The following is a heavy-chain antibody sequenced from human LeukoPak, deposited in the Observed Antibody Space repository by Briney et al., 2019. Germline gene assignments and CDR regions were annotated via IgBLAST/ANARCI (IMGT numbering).Heavy chain of an antibody. CDR1: GFTVSSNY. V-gene: IGHV3-66*01. J-gene: IGHJ5*02. D-gene: IGHD6-13*01. CDR2: IYSGGST. Sequence: PGGSLRLSCAASGFTVSSNYMSWVRQAPGKGLEWVSVIYSGGSTYYADSVKGRFTISRDNAKNSLYLQMSSLRAEDTAVYYCAREPAAAGRNWFGPWGQGTLVTVSS. CDR3: AREPAAAGRNWFGP.